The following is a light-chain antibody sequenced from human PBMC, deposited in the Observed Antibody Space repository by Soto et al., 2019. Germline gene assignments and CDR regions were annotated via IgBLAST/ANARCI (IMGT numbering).Light chain of an antibody. CDR2: GAS. CDR3: QQYGSSSTT. Sequence: EIVLTQSPGTLSLSPGERATLSCRASQSVTSNYLAWYQQKPGQAPRLLFFGASIRATGIPDRFSGSGSGTDFTLTISRLEPEDFAVYHCQQYGSSSTTVGQGTKVDIK. V-gene: IGKV3-20*01. J-gene: IGKJ1*01. CDR1: QSVTSNY.